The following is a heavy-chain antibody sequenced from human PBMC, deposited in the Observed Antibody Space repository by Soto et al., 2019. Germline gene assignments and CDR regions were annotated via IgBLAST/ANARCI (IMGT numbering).Heavy chain of an antibody. V-gene: IGHV4-30-4*01. CDR2: IYYSGST. D-gene: IGHD3-3*02. CDR1: GGSISSGDYY. CDR3: ARRGPFLEWFFDY. J-gene: IGHJ4*02. Sequence: QVQLQESGPGLVKPSQTLSLTCTVSGGSISSGDYYWSWIRQPPGKGLEWIGYIYYSGSTYYNSSLKSRVTISVDTSMNQISLKLSSVTAADTAVYYCARRGPFLEWFFDYWGQGTLVTVSS.